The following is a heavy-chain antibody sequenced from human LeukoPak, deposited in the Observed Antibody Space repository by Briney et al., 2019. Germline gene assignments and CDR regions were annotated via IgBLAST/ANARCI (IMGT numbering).Heavy chain of an antibody. V-gene: IGHV1-69*04. CDR3: AREPEGLTTESH. CDR2: FIPILDIA. Sequence: RASVKVSCKASGGTFSSHTVSWVRQAPGQGLEWIGRFIPILDIANYAQKVHGRVTITADESTSTAYMELSGLRLEDTAVYYCAREPEGLTTESHWGQGTLVTVSS. D-gene: IGHD4-17*01. J-gene: IGHJ4*02. CDR1: GGTFSSHT.